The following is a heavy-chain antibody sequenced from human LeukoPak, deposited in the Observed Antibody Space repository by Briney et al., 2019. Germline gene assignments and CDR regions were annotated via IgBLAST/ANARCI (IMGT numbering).Heavy chain of an antibody. Sequence: PSETPSLTCTVSGGSISSYYWSWIRQPPGKVLEWIGYIYYSGSTNYNPSLKSRVTISVDTSKNQFSLKLGSVTAADTAVYYCARLRPAVARLGYYYYMDVWGKGTTVTISS. V-gene: IGHV4-59*12. CDR1: GGSISSYY. CDR2: IYYSGST. J-gene: IGHJ6*03. CDR3: ARLRPAVARLGYYYYMDV. D-gene: IGHD6-19*01.